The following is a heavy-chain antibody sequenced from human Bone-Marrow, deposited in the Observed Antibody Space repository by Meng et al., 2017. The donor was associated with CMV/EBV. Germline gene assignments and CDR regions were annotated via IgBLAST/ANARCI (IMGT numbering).Heavy chain of an antibody. V-gene: IGHV3-30*04. Sequence: GGSLRLSCAASGFTFSSYAMHWVRQAPGKGLEWVAVISYDGSNKYYADSVKGRFTISRDNSKNTLYLQMNSLRAEDTAVYYCAREWGPDDFWSGSFKNYYYYGMDVWGQGTTVTVSS. J-gene: IGHJ6*02. CDR1: GFTFSSYA. D-gene: IGHD3-3*01. CDR2: ISYDGSNK. CDR3: AREWGPDDFWSGSFKNYYYYGMDV.